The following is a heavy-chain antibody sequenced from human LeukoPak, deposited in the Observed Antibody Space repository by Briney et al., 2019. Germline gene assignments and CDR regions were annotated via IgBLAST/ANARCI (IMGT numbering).Heavy chain of an antibody. V-gene: IGHV4-34*01. J-gene: IGHJ6*03. CDR1: GGSFSGYY. CDR2: INHSGST. CDR3: ASLSINRRYCSSTSCYRNYYMDV. D-gene: IGHD2-2*01. Sequence: SETLSLTCAVYGGSFSGYYWSWIRQPPGKGLEWIGEINHSGSTNYNPSLKSRVTISVDTSKNQFSLTLSSVTAADTAVYYCASLSINRRYCSSTSCYRNYYMDVWGKGTTVTISS.